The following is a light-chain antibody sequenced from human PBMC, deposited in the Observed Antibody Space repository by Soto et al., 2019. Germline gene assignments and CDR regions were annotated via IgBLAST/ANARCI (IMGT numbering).Light chain of an antibody. Sequence: DLHMTQSPSSVSASVGDSVIITCRASQDISSWVAWYQQKPGKAPKLLISAASSLESGVPRRFSGSGSGTDFTLIISSLQPEDFATYLCQQGDSFPFTFGGGTKVEIK. CDR2: AAS. CDR3: QQGDSFPFT. V-gene: IGKV1-12*01. CDR1: QDISSW. J-gene: IGKJ4*01.